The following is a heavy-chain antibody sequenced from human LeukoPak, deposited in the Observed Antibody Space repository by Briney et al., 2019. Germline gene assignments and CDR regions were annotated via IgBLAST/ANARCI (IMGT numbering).Heavy chain of an antibody. CDR3: ARDYDSSGSLSFDY. D-gene: IGHD3-22*01. CDR2: ISAYNGNT. V-gene: IGHV1-18*01. Sequence: ASVKVSCKASGYTFTSYGISWVRQAPGQGLEWMGWISAYNGNTNYAQKLQGRVTMTTDTSTSTAYMELRSLRSDDTAVYYCARDYDSSGSLSFDYWGQGTLVTVSS. CDR1: GYTFTSYG. J-gene: IGHJ4*02.